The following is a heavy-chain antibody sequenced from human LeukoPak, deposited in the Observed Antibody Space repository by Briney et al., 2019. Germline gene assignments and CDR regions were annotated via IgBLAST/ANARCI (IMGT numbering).Heavy chain of an antibody. J-gene: IGHJ3*02. CDR1: EFTFTSHW. D-gene: IGHD1-1*01. CDR3: VSTGFDI. V-gene: IGHV3-74*01. Sequence: GGSLRLSCAGSEFTFTSHWVYWVRQAPGRGLLWVSRTNPDGSNTAYADSVGGRFTISRDNAKYTLYLQMDSLRAEDTAMYYCVSTGFDIWGQGTMVTVSS. CDR2: TNPDGSNT.